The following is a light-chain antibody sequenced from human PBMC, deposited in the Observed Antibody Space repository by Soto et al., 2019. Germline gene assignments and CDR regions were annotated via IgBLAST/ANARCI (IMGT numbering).Light chain of an antibody. CDR2: GAS. J-gene: IGKJ1*01. CDR1: QSVSSNH. Sequence: EIVLTQSPGTLSLSRVERATLSCSAIQSVSSNHLAWYQQKPGQAPRLLIYGASSRATGIPDRFSGSGSGTDFTLTISRLEPEDFAVYYGQQYGSSRGTFGQGTKVDIK. CDR3: QQYGSSRGT. V-gene: IGKV3-20*01.